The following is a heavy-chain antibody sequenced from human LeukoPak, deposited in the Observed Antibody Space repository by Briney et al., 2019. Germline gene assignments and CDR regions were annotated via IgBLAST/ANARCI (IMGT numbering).Heavy chain of an antibody. CDR1: GFTFSSYG. D-gene: IGHD3-22*01. J-gene: IGHJ4*02. CDR3: AKEYSPLTYYYDSSGYYPDY. Sequence: GGSLRLSCAASGFTFSSYGMHWVRQAPGKGLEWVAVISYGGSNKYYADSVKGRFTISRDNSKNTLYLQMNSLRAEDTAVYYCAKEYSPLTYYYDSSGYYPDYWGQGTLVTVSS. V-gene: IGHV3-30*18. CDR2: ISYGGSNK.